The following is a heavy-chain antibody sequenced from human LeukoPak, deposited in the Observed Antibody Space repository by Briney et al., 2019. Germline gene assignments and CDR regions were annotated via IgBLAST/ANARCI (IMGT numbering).Heavy chain of an antibody. J-gene: IGHJ4*02. Sequence: GGSLRLSCAASGFSFSNSDMHWVRQATGKGLEWVSAIGAGADTYYPDSVKGRFTISRDNSKNTLYLQMNSLRAEDTAVYYCAKNPGGYDYRFDYWGQGTLVTVSS. CDR3: AKNPGGYDYRFDY. V-gene: IGHV3-13*01. D-gene: IGHD5-12*01. CDR2: IGAGADT. CDR1: GFSFSNSD.